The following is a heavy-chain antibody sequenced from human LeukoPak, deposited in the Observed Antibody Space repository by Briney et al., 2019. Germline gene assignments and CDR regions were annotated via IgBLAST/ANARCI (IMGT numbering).Heavy chain of an antibody. CDR3: VRGSRDWAGTDY. Sequence: GGSLRLSCAASGLTFSNYVMNWVRQAPGKGLECVSTISDSGDTTYYADSVKGRFTISRDTSKNTLYLQMNSLRVEDTAVYYCVRGSRDWAGTDYWGQGTLVTISS. CDR1: GLTFSNYV. J-gene: IGHJ4*02. V-gene: IGHV3-23*01. D-gene: IGHD2-21*02. CDR2: ISDSGDTT.